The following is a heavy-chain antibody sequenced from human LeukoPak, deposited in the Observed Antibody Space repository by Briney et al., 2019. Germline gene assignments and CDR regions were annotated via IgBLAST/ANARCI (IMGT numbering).Heavy chain of an antibody. D-gene: IGHD3-3*01. CDR3: AKDRRITIFGVVTV. CDR1: GFTFSSNW. CDR2: IKQGGSEK. V-gene: IGHV3-7*01. Sequence: GGSLRVSCAGSGFTFSSNWMSWVRQAPGKGLEWVASIKQGGSEKYYVDSVKGRFTISRDNAKNSLYLQMNSLRVEDTAMYYCAKDRRITIFGVVTVWGQGALVTVSS. J-gene: IGHJ4*02.